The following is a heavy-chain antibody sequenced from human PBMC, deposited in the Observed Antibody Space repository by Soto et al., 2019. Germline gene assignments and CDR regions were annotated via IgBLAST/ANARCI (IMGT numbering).Heavy chain of an antibody. J-gene: IGHJ4*02. CDR1: GFTFSSYA. CDR2: ISGSGGST. CDR3: ARDMNGDYGFDY. V-gene: IGHV3-23*01. D-gene: IGHD4-17*01. Sequence: GSLRLSCAASGFTFSSYAMSWVRQAPGKGLEWVSAISGSGGSTYYADSVKGRFTISRDNSKNTLYLQMNSLRAEDTAVYYCARDMNGDYGFDYWGQGTLVTVSS.